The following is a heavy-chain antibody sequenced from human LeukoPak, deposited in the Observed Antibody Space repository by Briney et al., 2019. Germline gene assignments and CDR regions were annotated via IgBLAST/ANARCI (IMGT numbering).Heavy chain of an antibody. V-gene: IGHV1-69*06. Sequence: GASVKVSCKASGGTFSSYAISWVRQAPGQGLEWMGGIIPIFGTANYAQKFQGRVTITASKSTSTAYMELSSLRSEDTAVYYCARDRDYYGSVYFDYWGQGTLATVSS. CDR2: IIPIFGTA. CDR1: GGTFSSYA. J-gene: IGHJ4*02. CDR3: ARDRDYYGSVYFDY. D-gene: IGHD3-10*01.